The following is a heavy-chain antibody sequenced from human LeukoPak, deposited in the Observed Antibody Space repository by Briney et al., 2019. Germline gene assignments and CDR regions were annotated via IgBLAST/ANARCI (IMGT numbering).Heavy chain of an antibody. J-gene: IGHJ4*02. V-gene: IGHV3-NL1*01. D-gene: IGHD6-13*01. CDR2: IYSGGNT. Sequence: GGSLRLSCAASGFTFSSYGMHWVRQAPGKGLEWVSVIYSGGNTYYADSVKGRFTISRDNSKNTLYLQMNSLRAEDTAVYYCARGYSSSWYGDYWGQGTLVTVSS. CDR3: ARGYSSSWYGDY. CDR1: GFTFSSYG.